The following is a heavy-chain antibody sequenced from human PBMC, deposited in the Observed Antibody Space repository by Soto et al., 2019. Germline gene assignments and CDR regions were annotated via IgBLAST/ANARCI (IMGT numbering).Heavy chain of an antibody. D-gene: IGHD4-17*01. J-gene: IGHJ4*02. V-gene: IGHV2-5*02. CDR2: IYWDDDK. Sequence: QITLKESGPTLVKPTQTLTLTCTFSGFSLSTRGVGVGWIRQPPGRALEWLAVIYWDDDKRYSPSLQSRLTITKDSSKNQVVLTMTNMEPVDTATYYCARKNYGDYTTDYWGEGTLVTVSS. CDR1: GFSLSTRGVG. CDR3: ARKNYGDYTTDY.